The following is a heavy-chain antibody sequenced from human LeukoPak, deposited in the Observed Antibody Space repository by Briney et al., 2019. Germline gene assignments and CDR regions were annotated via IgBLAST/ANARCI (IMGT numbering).Heavy chain of an antibody. CDR2: ISSSSSYI. Sequence: GGSLRLSCAASGFSLSSYAMSWVRQAPGKGLEWVSSISSSSSYICYADSVKGRFTISRDNAKNSLYLQMNSLRAEDTAVYYCARRPWDYWGQGTLVTVSS. CDR3: ARRPWDY. J-gene: IGHJ4*02. V-gene: IGHV3-21*01. CDR1: GFSLSSYA.